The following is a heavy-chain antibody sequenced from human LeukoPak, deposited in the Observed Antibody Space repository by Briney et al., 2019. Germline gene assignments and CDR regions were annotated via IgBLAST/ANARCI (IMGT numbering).Heavy chain of an antibody. Sequence: GGSLRLSCAASGFTFSSYWMSWVRQAPGRGLEWVANINQDGSEKYQVDSVKGRFTVSRDNSKNTLYLQMNSLRAEDTAVYYCAKALLYVSDPFDYWGQGTLVTVSS. J-gene: IGHJ4*02. CDR2: INQDGSEK. CDR1: GFTFSSYW. CDR3: AKALLYVSDPFDY. D-gene: IGHD2-8*01. V-gene: IGHV3-7*01.